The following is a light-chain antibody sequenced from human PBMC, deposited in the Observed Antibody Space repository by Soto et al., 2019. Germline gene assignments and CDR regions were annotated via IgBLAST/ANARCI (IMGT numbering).Light chain of an antibody. CDR3: QQYGRSPSWT. J-gene: IGKJ1*01. CDR2: GAS. Sequence: EVVLTQSPGTLSLSPGEGATLSCRASQNIDNNYLAWYQQKPGQPPRLLIYGASSRATGIPDRFSGSGSGTDFTLTISILEPEDFAVYYCQQYGRSPSWTFGQGTKVEIQ. V-gene: IGKV3-20*01. CDR1: QNIDNNY.